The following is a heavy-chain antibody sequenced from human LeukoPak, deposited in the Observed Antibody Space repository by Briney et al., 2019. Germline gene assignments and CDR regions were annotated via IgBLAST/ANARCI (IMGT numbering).Heavy chain of an antibody. Sequence: GGSLRLSCAASGFTFSSYAMNWVRQAPGKGLEWVSSISSSSSYIYYADSVKGRFTISRDNAKNSLYLQMNSLRAEDTAVYYCARALYYDFWSGSYWGQGTLVTVSS. CDR3: ARALYYDFWSGSY. J-gene: IGHJ4*02. CDR2: ISSSSSYI. V-gene: IGHV3-21*01. D-gene: IGHD3-3*01. CDR1: GFTFSSYA.